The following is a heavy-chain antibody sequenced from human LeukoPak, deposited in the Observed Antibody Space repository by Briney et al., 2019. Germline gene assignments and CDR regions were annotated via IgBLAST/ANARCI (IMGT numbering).Heavy chain of an antibody. V-gene: IGHV3-21*01. CDR1: GFTFSSYS. J-gene: IGHJ3*02. CDR3: ARDCDFWSGYQCNDAFDI. CDR2: ISSSSSYI. D-gene: IGHD3-3*01. Sequence: PGGSLRLSCAASGFTFSSYSMNWVRQAPGKGPEWVSSISSSSSYIYYADSVKGRFTISRDNAKNSLYLQMNSLRAEDTAVYYCARDCDFWSGYQCNDAFDIWGQGTMVTVSS.